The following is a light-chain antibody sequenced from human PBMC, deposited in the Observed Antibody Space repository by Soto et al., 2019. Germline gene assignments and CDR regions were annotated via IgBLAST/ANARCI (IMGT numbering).Light chain of an antibody. Sequence: QSVLTQPPPVSGAPGQRVTISCTGSSSNIGAGYDVHWYQQLPGTAPKVLIYGNSNRPSGVPDRFSGSKSGTSASLAITGLQAEEEADYYCQSYDSSLNGVVFGGGTKLTVL. V-gene: IGLV1-40*01. CDR3: QSYDSSLNGVV. CDR1: SSNIGAGYD. CDR2: GNS. J-gene: IGLJ2*01.